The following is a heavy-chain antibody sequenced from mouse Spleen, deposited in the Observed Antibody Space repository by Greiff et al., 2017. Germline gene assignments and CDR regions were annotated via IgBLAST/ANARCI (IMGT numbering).Heavy chain of an antibody. CDR2: INSNGGST. V-gene: IGHV5-6-2*01. CDR3: ARHGDGYPFAY. Sequence: EVKLMESGGGLVKPGGSLKLSCAASGFTFSSYAMSWVRQTPEKRLEWVAAINSNGGSTYYPDTVKDRFTISRDNAKNTLYLQMSSLRSEDTALYYCARHGDGYPFAYWGQGTLVTVSA. D-gene: IGHD2-3*01. CDR1: GFTFSSYA. J-gene: IGHJ3*01.